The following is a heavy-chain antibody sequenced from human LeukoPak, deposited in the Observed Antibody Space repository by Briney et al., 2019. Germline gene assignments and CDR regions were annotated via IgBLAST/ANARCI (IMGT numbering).Heavy chain of an antibody. CDR1: GGSVSSGSYY. D-gene: IGHD2-21*02. CDR2: IYSSGNT. Sequence: SETLSLTCTVSGGSVSSGSYYWSWIRQPAGKGLEWIGRIYSSGNTNYNPSLNSRVTMSLDTSKNQFSLKLSSVTAADTAVYYCARVAVTAYNWFDPWGQGTLVTVSS. CDR3: ARVAVTAYNWFDP. J-gene: IGHJ5*02. V-gene: IGHV4-61*10.